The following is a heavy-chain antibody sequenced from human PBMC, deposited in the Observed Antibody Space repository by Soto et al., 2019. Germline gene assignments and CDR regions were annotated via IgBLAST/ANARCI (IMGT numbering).Heavy chain of an antibody. J-gene: IGHJ5*02. CDR1: GGSISSGSYY. CDR3: ARGVLGHCSSTSCGNWFDP. CDR2: IYYSGST. D-gene: IGHD2-2*01. V-gene: IGHV4-31*03. Sequence: SETLSLTCTVSGGSISSGSYYWSWIRQHPGKGLEWIGYIYYSGSTYYNPSLKSRVTISVDTSKNQFSLKLSSVTAADTAVYYCARGVLGHCSSTSCGNWFDPWGQGTLVTVSS.